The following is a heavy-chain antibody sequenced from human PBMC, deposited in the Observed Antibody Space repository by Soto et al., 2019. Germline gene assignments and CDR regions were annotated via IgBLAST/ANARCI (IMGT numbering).Heavy chain of an antibody. D-gene: IGHD1-26*01. J-gene: IGHJ4*02. CDR2: ISSNGGST. V-gene: IGHV3-64*04. Sequence: PGGSLRLSCSASGFTFSSYAMHWVRQAPGKGLEYVSAISSNGGSTYYADSFQGQVTISADKSISTAYLQWSSLKASDTAMYYCARGFAEWELLPTFDYWGQGTLVTVSS. CDR1: GFTFSSYA. CDR3: ARGFAEWELLPTFDY.